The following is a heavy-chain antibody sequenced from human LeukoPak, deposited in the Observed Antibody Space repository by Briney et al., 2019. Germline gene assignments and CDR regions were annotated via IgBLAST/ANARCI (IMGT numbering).Heavy chain of an antibody. J-gene: IGHJ4*02. Sequence: GESLKISCKGSGYSFTSYWIGWVRQMPGKGLEWMGIIYPGNSDTRYSPSFQGQVTISADKSISTAYLQWSSLKASDTAMYYCARRHSHPIGAFDYWGQGTLVTVSS. CDR1: GYSFTSYW. V-gene: IGHV5-51*01. CDR2: IYPGNSDT. CDR3: ARRHSHPIGAFDY.